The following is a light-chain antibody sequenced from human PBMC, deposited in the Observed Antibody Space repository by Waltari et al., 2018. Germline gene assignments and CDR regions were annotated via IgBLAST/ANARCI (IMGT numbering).Light chain of an antibody. CDR3: AAWDDSLSVSYV. CDR2: RSN. V-gene: IGLV1-47*01. CDR1: NSNIGRNS. Sequence: QSVLTQPPSASGTPGQTVTISCSGTNSNIGRNSVFWYQQLPGTAPKLLIYRSNQRPSGFPDRFSGSKSGTSASLAMRGLRSEDEADYDCAAWDDSLSVSYVFGSGTKVTV. J-gene: IGLJ1*01.